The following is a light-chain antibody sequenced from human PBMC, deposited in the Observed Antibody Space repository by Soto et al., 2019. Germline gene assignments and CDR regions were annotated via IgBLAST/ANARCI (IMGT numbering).Light chain of an antibody. CDR3: QQRSNWRVT. CDR1: QSITTW. J-gene: IGKJ4*01. CDR2: DVS. V-gene: IGKV1-5*01. Sequence: DIQMTQSPSTVSAYVGDSVTITCRASQSITTWLAWYQQRPGKAPKLLIYDVSSLQSGVPSRFSGSGSGTEFTLTISSLEPEDIAVYYCQQRSNWRVTFGGGTKVDIK.